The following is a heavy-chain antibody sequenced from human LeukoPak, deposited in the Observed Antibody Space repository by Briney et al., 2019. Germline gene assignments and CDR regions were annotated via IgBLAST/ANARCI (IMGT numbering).Heavy chain of an antibody. CDR1: AFIFSTYS. V-gene: IGHV3-23*01. Sequence: GYLTLYCAAYAFIFSTYSISWLRQAKGKGLEGVTSIYGSGPKKFYADSVKGRLTISRDSSMTTEFLQMNGLRDEDAALYYCAKDRVPDNGWSFDIGGEGTMVTVSA. D-gene: IGHD1-1*01. J-gene: IGHJ3*02. CDR3: AKDRVPDNGWSFDI. CDR2: IYGSGPKK.